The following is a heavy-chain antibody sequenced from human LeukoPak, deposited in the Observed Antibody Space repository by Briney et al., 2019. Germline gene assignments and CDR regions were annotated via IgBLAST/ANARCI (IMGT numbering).Heavy chain of an antibody. V-gene: IGHV3-20*04. CDR1: GFNFDDYG. CDR3: ARHSSGWLPLFAY. CDR2: INWNGRNT. D-gene: IGHD6-19*01. J-gene: IGHJ4*02. Sequence: GGSLRLSCAASGFNFDDYGMTWVRQAPGKGLEWVSTINWNGRNTGYADSVKGRFTISRDNAKNSLYLQMNRLRAEDTAVYYCARHSSGWLPLFAYWGQGTLVTVSS.